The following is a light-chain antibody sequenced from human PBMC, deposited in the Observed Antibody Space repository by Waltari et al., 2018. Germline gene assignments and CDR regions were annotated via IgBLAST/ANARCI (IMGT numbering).Light chain of an antibody. V-gene: IGKV3-15*01. CDR3: QQYNSWRT. CDR2: GAS. Sequence: EIVMTQSPPTLSVSPGERATLSCRASQSIARNLAWYQQKPGQAPRLLMYGASTRASGIPARFGGSGSGTDFTLTISSLQSEDSAVYYCQQYNSWRTFGQGTKLEIK. J-gene: IGKJ2*01. CDR1: QSIARN.